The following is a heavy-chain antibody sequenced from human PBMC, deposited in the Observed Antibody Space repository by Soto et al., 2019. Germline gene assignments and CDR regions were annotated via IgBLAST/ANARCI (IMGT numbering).Heavy chain of an antibody. V-gene: IGHV4-39*01. CDR1: GDSISSGTYY. Sequence: QLQLQESGPGLVKPSETLSLTCTVSGDSISSGTYYWGWIRQPPGKGLEWIGGLYYSGGTHYNPSLKSRVTISVHPSTTQLSLQLSSVTAASTAVYYCARHGQGLARGVSWGQGTLVTVSS. CDR3: ARHGQGLARGVS. J-gene: IGHJ5*02. CDR2: LYYSGGT. D-gene: IGHD6-19*01.